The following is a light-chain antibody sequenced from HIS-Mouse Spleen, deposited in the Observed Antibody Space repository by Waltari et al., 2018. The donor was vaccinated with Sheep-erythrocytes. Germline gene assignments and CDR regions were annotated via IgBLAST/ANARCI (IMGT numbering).Light chain of an antibody. CDR3: QAWDSSTGVV. CDR2: QDS. J-gene: IGLJ2*01. Sequence: SYELTQPPSVSVSPGQTASITCSGDKLGDKYACWYQQKPGPSPVLVSYQDSKRPSGIPERFSGSNSGNTATLTISGTQAMDEADYYCQAWDSSTGVVFGGGTKLTVL. V-gene: IGLV3-1*01. CDR1: KLGDKY.